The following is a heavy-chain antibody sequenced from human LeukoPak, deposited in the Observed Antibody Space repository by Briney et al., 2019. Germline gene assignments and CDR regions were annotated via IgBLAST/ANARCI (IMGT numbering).Heavy chain of an antibody. J-gene: IGHJ6*03. Sequence: SETLSLTCTVSGGSISSYYWSWIRQPPGKGLEWIGYIYYSGSTNYNPSLKSRVTISVDTSKNQFSLKLSSVTAADTAVYYCARHVVYYYDSSGYEGGVYYYYYMDVWGKGTTVTISS. V-gene: IGHV4-59*01. CDR2: IYYSGST. CDR1: GGSISSYY. D-gene: IGHD3-22*01. CDR3: ARHVVYYYDSSGYEGGVYYYYYMDV.